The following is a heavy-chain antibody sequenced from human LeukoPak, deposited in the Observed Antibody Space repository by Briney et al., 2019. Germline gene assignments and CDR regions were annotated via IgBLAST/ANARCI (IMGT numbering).Heavy chain of an antibody. D-gene: IGHD5-12*01. J-gene: IGHJ5*02. CDR1: GGSISSYY. V-gene: IGHV4-4*09. Sequence: PSETLSLTCTVSGGSISSYYWSWIRQPPGKGLEWIGYIYTSGSTNYNPSLKSRVTISVDTSKNQFSLKLSSVTAADTAVYYCARRGYSGYDFGWFDPWGQGTLVTGSS. CDR3: ARRGYSGYDFGWFDP. CDR2: IYTSGST.